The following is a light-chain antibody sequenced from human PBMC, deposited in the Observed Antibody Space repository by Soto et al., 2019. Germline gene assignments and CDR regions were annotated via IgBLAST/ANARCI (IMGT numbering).Light chain of an antibody. Sequence: PSMLDAAVGDRVNITFRSSQTISRWLAWYQQKPGKAPKLLIYAASTVQSGVPSRFSGSGSGTDFTLTISSLQPEDFATYYCQQLNSYPITFGQRTLLEIK. CDR2: AAS. J-gene: IGKJ5*01. CDR3: QQLNSYPIT. V-gene: IGKV1-9*01. CDR1: QTISRW.